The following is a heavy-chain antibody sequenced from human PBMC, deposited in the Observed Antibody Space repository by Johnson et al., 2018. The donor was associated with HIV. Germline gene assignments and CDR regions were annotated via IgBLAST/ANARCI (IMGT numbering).Heavy chain of an antibody. D-gene: IGHD1-26*01. CDR1: GFTFSQFA. Sequence: QVQLVESGGGVVQPGRSLRLSCAASGFTFSQFAMHWVRQAPGKGLEWVAIISYDGTKKYYADSVRGRFIISRDNSKNTLYLKMNSLRAEDTALYYCARVRERCELLLSDGSDIWGQGTMVTVSS. V-gene: IGHV3-30*04. CDR3: ARVRERCELLLSDGSDI. J-gene: IGHJ3*02. CDR2: ISYDGTKK.